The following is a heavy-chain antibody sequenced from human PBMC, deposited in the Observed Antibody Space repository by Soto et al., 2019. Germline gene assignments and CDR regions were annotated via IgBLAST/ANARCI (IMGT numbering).Heavy chain of an antibody. CDR1: GGSISSFY. D-gene: IGHD3-10*01. J-gene: IGHJ4*02. CDR2: IYYSGST. CDR3: ARTMVRGVSLDY. V-gene: IGHV4-59*01. Sequence: SETLSLTCTVAGGSISSFYWSWIRQPPGKGLEWIGYIYYSGSTNYNPSLKSRVTISVDTSKNQFSLKLSSVTAADTAVYYCARTMVRGVSLDYWGQGTLVTVSS.